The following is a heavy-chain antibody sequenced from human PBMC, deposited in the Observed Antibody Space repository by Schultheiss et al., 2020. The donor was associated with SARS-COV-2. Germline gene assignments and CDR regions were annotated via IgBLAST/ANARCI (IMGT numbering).Heavy chain of an antibody. J-gene: IGHJ3*02. D-gene: IGHD4-17*01. CDR2: ISGSGGST. CDR1: GFIFSSYG. Sequence: GGSLRLSCAASGFIFSSYGMHWVRQAPGKGLEWVSAISGSGGSTYYADSVKGRFTISRDNSKNTLFLQMNSLRAEDTAVYYCASTGRDYGDAFDIWGQGTMVTVSS. V-gene: IGHV3-NL1*01. CDR3: ASTGRDYGDAFDI.